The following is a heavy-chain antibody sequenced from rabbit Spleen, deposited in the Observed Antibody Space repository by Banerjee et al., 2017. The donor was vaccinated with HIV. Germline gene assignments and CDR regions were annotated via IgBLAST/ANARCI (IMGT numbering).Heavy chain of an antibody. D-gene: IGHD1-1*01. CDR2: IDTNDGDT. CDR3: ARDSATSFSTYGMDL. J-gene: IGHJ6*01. Sequence: LEESGGGLVQPGGSLTLTCTVSGFSFSSNWICWVRQAPGKGLEWIACIDTNDGDTDYANWPKGRFTISKTSSTTVTLQMNSLTAADTATYFCARDSATSFSTYGMDLWGPGTLVTVS. V-gene: IGHV1S45*01. CDR1: GFSFSSNW.